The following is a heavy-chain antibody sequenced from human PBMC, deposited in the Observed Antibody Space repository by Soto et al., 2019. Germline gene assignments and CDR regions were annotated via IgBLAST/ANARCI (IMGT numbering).Heavy chain of an antibody. Sequence: ASGYTFTSYGISWVRQAPGQGLEWMGWISAYNGNTNYAQKLQGRVTMTTDTSTSTAYMELRSLRSDDTAVYYCARDQIAVAVRLFDYWGQGTLVTVSS. D-gene: IGHD6-19*01. V-gene: IGHV1-18*01. CDR1: GYTFTSYG. J-gene: IGHJ4*02. CDR2: ISAYNGNT. CDR3: ARDQIAVAVRLFDY.